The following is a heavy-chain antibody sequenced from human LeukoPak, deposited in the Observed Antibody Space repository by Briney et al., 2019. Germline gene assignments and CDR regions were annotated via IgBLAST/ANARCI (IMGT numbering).Heavy chain of an antibody. CDR3: AKDRGLAYCGGDCYSPWYFDL. CDR1: GFTFSSYA. D-gene: IGHD2-21*02. Sequence: RGSLRLSCAASGFTFSSYAMSWVRQAPGKGLEWVSAISGSGGSTYYADSVKGRSTISRDTSKNTLYLQMNSLRAEDTAVYYCAKDRGLAYCGGDCYSPWYFDLWGRGTLVTVSS. J-gene: IGHJ2*01. CDR2: ISGSGGST. V-gene: IGHV3-23*01.